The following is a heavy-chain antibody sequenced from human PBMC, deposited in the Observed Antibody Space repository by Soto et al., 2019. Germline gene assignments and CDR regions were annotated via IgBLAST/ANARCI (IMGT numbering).Heavy chain of an antibody. V-gene: IGHV5-51*01. Sequence: GESLKISCKASGYSFTSYWIGWVRQMPGKGLEWMGIIYPGDSDTRYSPSFQGQVTISADKSISTAYLQWSSLKASDTAMYYCARHALYYDFWSGYHDYWGQGTLVTVSS. J-gene: IGHJ4*02. CDR2: IYPGDSDT. CDR1: GYSFTSYW. D-gene: IGHD3-3*01. CDR3: ARHALYYDFWSGYHDY.